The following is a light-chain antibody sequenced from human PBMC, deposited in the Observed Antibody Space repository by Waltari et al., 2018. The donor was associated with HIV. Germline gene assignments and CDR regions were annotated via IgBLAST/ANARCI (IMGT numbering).Light chain of an antibody. CDR3: AAWDGSLRAWL. V-gene: IGLV1-44*01. CDR2: SDY. CDR1: WSNIGGYT. J-gene: IGLJ3*02. Sequence: QSLLTPPPSASGTPGQSVTISCSGSWSNIGGYTAQWYQQVPARPPKLLIYSDYHRPSGVHERFSASRSGTSASLAISGLQSEDEAEYYCAAWDGSLRAWLFGGGTKLTVL.